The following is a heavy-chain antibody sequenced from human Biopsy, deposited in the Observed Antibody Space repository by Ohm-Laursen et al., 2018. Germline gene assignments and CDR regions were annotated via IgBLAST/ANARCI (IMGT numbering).Heavy chain of an antibody. Sequence: SSVKVSCKAPGGTFSNYGVNWVRQAPGQGLEWLGGNIPILGTGNYAQKFQDRVTVAADTSTSTATVELRSLRSDDTAVYYCATKLTGYFHHWGQGILVIVPS. D-gene: IGHD3-9*01. J-gene: IGHJ1*01. CDR3: ATKLTGYFHH. CDR1: GGTFSNYG. CDR2: NIPILGTG. V-gene: IGHV1-69*06.